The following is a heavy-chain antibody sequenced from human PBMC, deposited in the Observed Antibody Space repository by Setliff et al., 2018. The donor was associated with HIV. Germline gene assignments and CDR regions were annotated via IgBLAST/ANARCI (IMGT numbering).Heavy chain of an antibody. V-gene: IGHV4-34*01. D-gene: IGHD1-26*01. CDR3: ARVPGIVGGHDAFDI. CDR1: GGSFSGYY. CDR2: INHSGST. J-gene: IGHJ3*02. Sequence: SETLSLTCAVYGGSFSGYYWSWIRQPPGKGLEWIGEINHSGSTHYNPSLKSRVTISVDTSKNQFSLKLSSVTAADTAVYYCARVPGIVGGHDAFDIWGQGATVTVSS.